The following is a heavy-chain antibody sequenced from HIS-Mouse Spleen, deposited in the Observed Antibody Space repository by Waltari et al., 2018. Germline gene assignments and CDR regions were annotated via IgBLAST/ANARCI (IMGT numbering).Heavy chain of an antibody. V-gene: IGHV3-30*18. CDR1: GFTFSSYG. CDR2: ISYDGSNK. J-gene: IGHJ4*02. CDR3: AKASSGWLDY. Sequence: QVQLVESGGGVVQPGRSLRLSCAASGFTFSSYGMHWVRQAPGEGLEWVAVISYDGSNKYYADSVKGRFTISRDNSKNTLYLQMNSLRAEDTAVYYCAKASSGWLDYWGQGTLVTVSS. D-gene: IGHD6-19*01.